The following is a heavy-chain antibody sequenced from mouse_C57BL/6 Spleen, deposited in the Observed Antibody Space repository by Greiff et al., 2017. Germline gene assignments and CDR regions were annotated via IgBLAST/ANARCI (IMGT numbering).Heavy chain of an antibody. CDR3: ARSYGSSLWYFDV. J-gene: IGHJ1*03. Sequence: VHVKQSGPELVKPGASVKIPCKASGYTFTDYNMDWVKQSHGKSLEWIGDINPNNGGTIYNQKFKGKATLTVDKSSSTAYMELRSLTSEDTAVYYCARSYGSSLWYFDVWGTGTTVTVSS. V-gene: IGHV1-18*01. CDR2: INPNNGGT. CDR1: GYTFTDYN. D-gene: IGHD1-1*01.